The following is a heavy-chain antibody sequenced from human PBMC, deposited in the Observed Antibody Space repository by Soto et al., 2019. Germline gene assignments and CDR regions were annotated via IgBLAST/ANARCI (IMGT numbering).Heavy chain of an antibody. J-gene: IGHJ4*02. CDR1: GGSISSYY. CDR2: IYYSGST. D-gene: IGHD1-26*01. CDR3: ARDPRGYSGSYFDY. Sequence: SETLSLTCTVSGGSISSYYWSWIRQPPGKGLEWIGYIYYSGSTNYNPSLKSRVTISVDTSKNQFSLKLSSVTAADTAVYYCARDPRGYSGSYFDYWGQGTLVTVSS. V-gene: IGHV4-59*01.